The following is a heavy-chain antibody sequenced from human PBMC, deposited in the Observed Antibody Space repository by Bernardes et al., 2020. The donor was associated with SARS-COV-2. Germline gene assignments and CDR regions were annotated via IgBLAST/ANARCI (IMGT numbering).Heavy chain of an antibody. D-gene: IGHD1-26*01. CDR1: GFIFSAYT. J-gene: IGHJ4*02. CDR3: ARGGASRFDQ. Sequence: SLRLSCAASGFIFSAYTMSWVRQAPGKGLEWVAKMKEDGTNLYYADSVMGRFTISRDNAKNSLYLQMDSLRAEDTAVYYCARGGASRFDQWGQGTLVTVSS. V-gene: IGHV3-7*01. CDR2: MKEDGTNL.